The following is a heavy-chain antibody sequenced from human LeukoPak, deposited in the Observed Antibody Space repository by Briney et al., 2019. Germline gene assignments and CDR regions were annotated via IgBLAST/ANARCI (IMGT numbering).Heavy chain of an antibody. Sequence: SETLSLTCTVSGGSISSSSYYWGWIRQPPGKGLEWIGSIYYSGSTYYNPSLKSRVTISVDTSKNQFSLKLSSVTAADTAVYYCARGFRSVITMIVVDDAFDIWGQGTMVTVSS. CDR1: GGSISSSSYY. J-gene: IGHJ3*02. V-gene: IGHV4-39*07. D-gene: IGHD3-22*01. CDR2: IYYSGST. CDR3: ARGFRSVITMIVVDDAFDI.